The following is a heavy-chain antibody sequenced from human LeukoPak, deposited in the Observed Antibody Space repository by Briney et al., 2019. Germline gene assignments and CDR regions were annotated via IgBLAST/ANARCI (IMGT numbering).Heavy chain of an antibody. CDR1: GFTVSSNY. D-gene: IGHD1-14*01. CDR3: AQLLDDNPIRWYFGL. Sequence: GGSLRLSCAASGFTVSSNYMSWVRQAPGKGLEWVSSISESGDTPYYADSVKGLFTISRDNSKNTLYLQMSSLRAEDTAVYYCAQLLDDNPIRWYFGLWGRGTLVTVSS. V-gene: IGHV3-53*01. CDR2: ISESGDTP. J-gene: IGHJ2*01.